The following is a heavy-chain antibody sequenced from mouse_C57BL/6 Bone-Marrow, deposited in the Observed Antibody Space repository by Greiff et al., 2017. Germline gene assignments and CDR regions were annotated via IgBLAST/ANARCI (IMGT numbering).Heavy chain of an antibody. V-gene: IGHV1-81*01. Sequence: VQVVESGAELARPGASVKLSCKASGYTFTSYGISWVKQRTGQGLEWIGEIYPRSGNTYYNEKFKGKAKLTADKSSSTAYMELRSLTSEDSAVYFWARSLRYYGSSSFDYWGQGTTLTVSS. CDR3: ARSLRYYGSSSFDY. J-gene: IGHJ2*01. CDR1: GYTFTSYG. CDR2: IYPRSGNT. D-gene: IGHD1-1*01.